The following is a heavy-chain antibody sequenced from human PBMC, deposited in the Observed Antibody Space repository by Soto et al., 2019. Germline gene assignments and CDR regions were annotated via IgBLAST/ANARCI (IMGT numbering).Heavy chain of an antibody. CDR3: TTDSHFTMILVRFDF. CDR2: IKSKTDGGTT. D-gene: IGHD3-22*01. CDR1: GFTFSDAW. Sequence: EVQLVESGGGLVKPGGSLRLSCAASGFTFSDAWINWVRQAPGKGLEWVSRIKSKTDGGTTDFAAPVKGRFAISRDDSKNMVYLQMNSLKTEDTAVYYCTTDSHFTMILVRFDFWGLGTLVTVSS. J-gene: IGHJ4*01. V-gene: IGHV3-15*07.